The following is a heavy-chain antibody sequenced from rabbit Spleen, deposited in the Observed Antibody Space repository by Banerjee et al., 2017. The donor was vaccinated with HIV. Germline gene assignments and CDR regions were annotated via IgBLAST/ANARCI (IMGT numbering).Heavy chain of an antibody. CDR2: IYTISGST. J-gene: IGHJ4*01. CDR1: GFTFSTSYC. Sequence: QEQLVESGGGLVKPEGSLTLTCTASGFTFSTSYCMSWVRQAPGKGLEWIGCIYTISGSTYYASWAKGRFTISKTSSTTVTLQMTSLTAADTATYFCARDPNSNLRMELNLWGPGTLVTVS. D-gene: IGHD1-1*01. V-gene: IGHV1S45*01. CDR3: ARDPNSNLRMELNL.